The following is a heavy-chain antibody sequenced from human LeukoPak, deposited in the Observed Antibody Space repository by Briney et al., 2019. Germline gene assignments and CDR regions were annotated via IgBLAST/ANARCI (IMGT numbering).Heavy chain of an antibody. V-gene: IGHV4-4*07. CDR1: GYSISSGYH. D-gene: IGHD1-1*01. J-gene: IGHJ6*03. CDR3: ARTEALAYYYYMDV. Sequence: PSETLSLTCGVSGYSISSGYHWSWIRQPAGKGLEWIGRIYTSGSTNYNPSLKSRVTMSVDTSKNQFSLKLSSVTAADTAVYYCARTEALAYYYYMDVWGKGTTVTVSS. CDR2: IYTSGST.